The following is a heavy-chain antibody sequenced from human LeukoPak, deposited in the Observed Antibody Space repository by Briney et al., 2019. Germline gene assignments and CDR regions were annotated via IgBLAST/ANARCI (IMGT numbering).Heavy chain of an antibody. CDR1: GGSFSGYY. CDR2: INHSGST. J-gene: IGHJ4*02. Sequence: PSETLSLTCAVYGGSFSGYYWSWIRQPPGKGLEWIGEINHSGSTNYNPSLKSRVTISVDTSKNQFSLKLSSVTAADTAVYYCARDNGYPTGFDYWGQGTLVTVSS. V-gene: IGHV4-34*01. CDR3: ARDNGYPTGFDY. D-gene: IGHD5-12*01.